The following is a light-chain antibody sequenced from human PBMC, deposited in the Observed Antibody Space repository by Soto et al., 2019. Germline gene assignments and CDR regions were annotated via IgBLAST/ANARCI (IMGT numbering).Light chain of an antibody. CDR1: QSVSSSY. CDR2: GAS. Sequence: EIVVTQSPGTLSLSPGERATLSCRASQSVSSSYLAWYQQKPGQAPRLLIYGASSRATGIPDRFIGSGSGTDFTLTISRLEPEDVAVYYCQQYGSSPYTFGRGTKLEIK. V-gene: IGKV3-20*01. J-gene: IGKJ2*01. CDR3: QQYGSSPYT.